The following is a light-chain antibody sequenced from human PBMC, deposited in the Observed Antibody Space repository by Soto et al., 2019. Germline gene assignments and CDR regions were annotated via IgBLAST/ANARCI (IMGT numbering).Light chain of an antibody. Sequence: DIVMNQTPLSLSVTPGQPASVSCKSSQSLLHTDGKTYLFWYLQKPGQPPQLLIYEISSRFSGVPDRFSGIGSGTDFTLKISRVKAEYVGLYYCMQSVELPITFGGGTKVEIK. CDR2: EIS. V-gene: IGKV2D-29*01. J-gene: IGKJ4*01. CDR1: QSLLHTDGKTY. CDR3: MQSVELPIT.